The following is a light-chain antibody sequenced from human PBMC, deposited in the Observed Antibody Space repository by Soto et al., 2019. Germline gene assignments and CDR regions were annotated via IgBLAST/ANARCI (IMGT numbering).Light chain of an antibody. J-gene: IGKJ4*01. CDR1: QSVSST. CDR3: QQYASSPLLT. Sequence: EKVMTQSPATLSVSPGERATLSCRASQSVSSTLAWYQQKPGQAPRLLIYDASTRANGIPARFSGSGSGTDFTLTISRLEPEDFAVYYCQQYASSPLLTFGGGTKVDIK. CDR2: DAS. V-gene: IGKV3-15*01.